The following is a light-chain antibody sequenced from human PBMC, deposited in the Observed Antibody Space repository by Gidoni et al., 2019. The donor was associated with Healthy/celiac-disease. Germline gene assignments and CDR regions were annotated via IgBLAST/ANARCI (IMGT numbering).Light chain of an antibody. CDR3: QQSYSTPT. CDR2: AAT. J-gene: IGKJ2*01. Sequence: DIQMTQSPSSLSASVGDRVTITCRASQRISSYLNWYQQKPGKAPKLLIDAATSLQSGVPPRFSGSGSGTDFTLTISSLQPEDFATYYCQQSYSTPTFGQGTKLEIK. V-gene: IGKV1-39*01. CDR1: QRISSY.